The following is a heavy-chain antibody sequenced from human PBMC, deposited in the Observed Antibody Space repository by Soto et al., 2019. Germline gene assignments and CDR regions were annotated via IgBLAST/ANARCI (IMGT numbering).Heavy chain of an antibody. V-gene: IGHV3-48*01. D-gene: IGHD3-16*02. Sequence: GGSLRLSCAASGFTFSSYAMSWVRQAPGKGLEWVSYISGSSSTIYYADSVKGRFTISRDNAKNSLYLQMNSLRAEDTAVYYCAREFVVIVTPYFDYWGQGTLVTVSS. CDR3: AREFVVIVTPYFDY. CDR2: ISGSSSTI. J-gene: IGHJ4*02. CDR1: GFTFSSYA.